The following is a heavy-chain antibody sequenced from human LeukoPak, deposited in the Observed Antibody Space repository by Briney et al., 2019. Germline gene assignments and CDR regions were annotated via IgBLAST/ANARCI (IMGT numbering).Heavy chain of an antibody. CDR2: IHHGGTT. V-gene: IGHV4-4*02. J-gene: IGHJ6*03. CDR3: AKKDYYYMDV. CDR1: GFTFSTYNM. Sequence: GSLRLSCAASGFTFSTYNMNWVRQSPGKGLEWIGEIHHGGTTNYNPSLKSRVTISVDKSKNQFSLKLNSVTAADTAVYYCAKKDYYYMDVWGKGTTVTVSS.